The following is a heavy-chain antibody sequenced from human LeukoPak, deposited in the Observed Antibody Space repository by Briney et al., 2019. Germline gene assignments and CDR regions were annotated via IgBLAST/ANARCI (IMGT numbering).Heavy chain of an antibody. CDR2: IIPIFGTA. J-gene: IGHJ6*02. Sequence: SVKVSCTASGGTFSSYAISWVRQAPGQGLEWMGGIIPIFGTANYAQKFQGRVTITADESTSTAYMELSSLRSEDTAVYYCARVLGDFWSGYYLTYGMDVWGQGTTVTVSS. D-gene: IGHD3-3*01. CDR3: ARVLGDFWSGYYLTYGMDV. V-gene: IGHV1-69*01. CDR1: GGTFSSYA.